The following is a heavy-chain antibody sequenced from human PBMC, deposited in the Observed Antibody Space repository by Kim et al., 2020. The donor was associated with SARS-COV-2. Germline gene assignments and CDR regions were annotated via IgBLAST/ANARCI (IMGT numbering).Heavy chain of an antibody. CDR2: IRDKSNSYST. CDR1: GFTFSDFY. CDR3: ARVHGFDSIGLYGWFEP. J-gene: IGHJ5*02. Sequence: GGSLRLSCAASGFTFSDFYMDWVRQAPGKGLEWVGRIRDKSNSYSTKYAASVKGRFTILRDDSKNSLYLQMNSLKTEDTAVYYCARVHGFDSIGLYGWFEPWGQGTLVTVSP. D-gene: IGHD6-19*01. V-gene: IGHV3-72*01.